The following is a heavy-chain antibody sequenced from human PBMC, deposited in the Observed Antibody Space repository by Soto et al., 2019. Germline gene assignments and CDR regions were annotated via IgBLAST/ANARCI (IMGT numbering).Heavy chain of an antibody. CDR3: AQTLGLAVAGPGRFDL. CDR1: GGTFSRNA. V-gene: IGHV1-69*12. Sequence: QVQLVQSGAEVKKYGSSVKVSCKASGGTFSRNAISWVRQAPGQGLEWMGGITPMFGTANYAQRFQGRVTITAYESTSTAYMQLSSLRSDDTAVYYCAQTLGLAVAGPGRFDLWGRGTLVTVSS. J-gene: IGHJ2*01. CDR2: ITPMFGTA. D-gene: IGHD6-19*01.